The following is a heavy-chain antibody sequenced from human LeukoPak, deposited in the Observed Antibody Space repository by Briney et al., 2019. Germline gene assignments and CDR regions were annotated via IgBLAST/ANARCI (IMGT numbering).Heavy chain of an antibody. CDR1: GYTFTSYY. Sequence: ASVTVSCTASGYTFTSYYMHWVRQAPGQGLEWMGIINPSGGSTSYAQKFQGRVTMTRDTSTSTVYMELSSLRSEDTAVYYCARDSRQWLRSYYYYYGMDVWGQGTTVTVSS. D-gene: IGHD6-19*01. J-gene: IGHJ6*02. CDR2: INPSGGST. CDR3: ARDSRQWLRSYYYYYGMDV. V-gene: IGHV1-46*01.